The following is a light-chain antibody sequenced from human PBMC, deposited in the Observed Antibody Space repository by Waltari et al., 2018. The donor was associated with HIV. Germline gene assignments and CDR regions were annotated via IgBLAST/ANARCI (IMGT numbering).Light chain of an antibody. J-gene: IGKJ1*01. Sequence: DIVLTQSPGTLSLSTGEGATLSCRASQSVRNNFLAWFQQKPGQAPRLLIYAASSRATGIPDRFSGSGSGTDFTLTISRLEAEDFAVYYCQQYDSPPRTFGQGTKVEIK. CDR1: QSVRNNF. CDR2: AAS. CDR3: QQYDSPPRT. V-gene: IGKV3-20*01.